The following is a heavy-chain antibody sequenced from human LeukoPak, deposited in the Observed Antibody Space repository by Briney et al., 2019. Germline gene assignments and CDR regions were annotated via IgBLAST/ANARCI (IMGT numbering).Heavy chain of an antibody. CDR1: GFSFSLAW. J-gene: IGHJ4*02. D-gene: IGHD3-10*01. CDR3: TSDPLARGGIHY. CDR2: IKSKTDGETV. V-gene: IGHV3-15*05. Sequence: GGSLRLSCAASGFSFSLAWMSWVRQAPGKGLEWLGRIKSKTDGETVDYAAPVKGRFSISRDDSKNTLYLQMNSLKTEDTAVYYCTSDPLARGGIHYWGQGTLVTVSS.